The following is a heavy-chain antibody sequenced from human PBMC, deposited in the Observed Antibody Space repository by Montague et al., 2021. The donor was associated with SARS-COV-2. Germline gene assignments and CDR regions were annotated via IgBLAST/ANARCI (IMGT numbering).Heavy chain of an antibody. D-gene: IGHD6-6*01. J-gene: IGHJ4*02. CDR2: IFPDDSDV. CDR3: ARLRLALLAPPGPFAS. V-gene: IGHV5-51*01. Sequence: QSGAEVKKSGDSLKISCKGSGYNFTTYWIGWVRQMPGKGLEFMGSIFPDDSDVRYSPSFQGHVTISADKSITTAYLQWSSLKAPDTAIYYCARLRLALLAPPGPFASWGQGTPVIVSS. CDR1: GYNFTTYW.